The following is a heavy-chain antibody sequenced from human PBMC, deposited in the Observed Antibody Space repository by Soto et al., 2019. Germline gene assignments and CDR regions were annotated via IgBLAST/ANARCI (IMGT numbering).Heavy chain of an antibody. CDR3: AKGGRYYDLWSDFRVEDYCYYYLDV. Sequence: EVQLLESGGGLVQPGGSLRLSCAASGFTFSSYAMSWVRQAPGKGLEWVSAISGSGGSTYYADSVKGRFTISRDNSKKALYLQMNRLKVEDTAVYYCAKGGRYYDLWSDFRVEDYCYYYLDVWGKGPKVTVSS. V-gene: IGHV3-23*01. CDR1: GFTFSSYA. D-gene: IGHD3-3*01. J-gene: IGHJ6*03. CDR2: ISGSGGST.